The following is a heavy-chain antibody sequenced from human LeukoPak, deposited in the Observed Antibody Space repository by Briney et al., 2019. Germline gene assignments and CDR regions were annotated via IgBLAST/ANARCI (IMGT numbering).Heavy chain of an antibody. CDR1: GYTFTGYY. CDR3: ARPEPGGGSGSYQGTFDH. CDR2: INPNSGGT. V-gene: IGHV1-2*02. Sequence: ASVKVSCKASGYTFTGYYMHWVRQAPGQGLEWIGWINPNSGGTNYAQKFQGRVTMTRDTSISTAYMELSRLRSDDTAVYYCARPEPGGGSGSYQGTFDHWGQGTLVTVSS. D-gene: IGHD1-26*01. J-gene: IGHJ4*02.